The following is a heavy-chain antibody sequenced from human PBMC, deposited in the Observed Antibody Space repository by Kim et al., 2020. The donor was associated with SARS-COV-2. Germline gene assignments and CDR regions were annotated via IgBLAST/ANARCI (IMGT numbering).Heavy chain of an antibody. D-gene: IGHD2-21*01. V-gene: IGHV3-23*01. Sequence: GGSLRLSCVASGFAINNYAMGWVRQAPGKGPEWVAVSGTLTEYADSVKGRLTISRDNSRNTVYLQMNSLRVDDTAIYFCAKAIGDNNYFDSWGQGTLVTVSS. CDR3: AKAIGDNNYFDS. CDR1: GFAINNYA. CDR2: VSGTLT. J-gene: IGHJ4*02.